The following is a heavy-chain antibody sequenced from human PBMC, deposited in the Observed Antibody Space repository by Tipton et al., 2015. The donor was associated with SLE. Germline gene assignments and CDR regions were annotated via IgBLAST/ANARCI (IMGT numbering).Heavy chain of an antibody. CDR3: ARIAIPAAMGEYYFDS. CDR2: IYYSGSSYYSGNT. Sequence: TLSLTCTVSGDSISSTTFYWGWVRQPPGKGLEWIGKIYYSGSSYYSGNTYYNPSLKSRVTISVDTSKNQFSLKLNSVTAADTAVYYCARIAIPAAMGEYYFDSWGQGNLVTVSS. CDR1: GDSISSTTFY. D-gene: IGHD2-2*01. V-gene: IGHV4-39*07. J-gene: IGHJ4*02.